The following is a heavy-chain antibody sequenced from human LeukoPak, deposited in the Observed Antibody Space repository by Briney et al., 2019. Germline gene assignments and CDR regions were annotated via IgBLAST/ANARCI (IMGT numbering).Heavy chain of an antibody. CDR1: GFTFNRYW. Sequence: GGSLRLSCVASGFTFNRYWMPWVRQAPGKGLVWVSRINSDGGSTSYADSVKGRFTISRDNAKNTLYLQMNSLRAEDTAVYYCARDLRLLWFRNPYYMDVWGKGTTVTVSS. V-gene: IGHV3-74*01. D-gene: IGHD3-10*01. CDR3: ARDLRLLWFRNPYYMDV. CDR2: INSDGGST. J-gene: IGHJ6*03.